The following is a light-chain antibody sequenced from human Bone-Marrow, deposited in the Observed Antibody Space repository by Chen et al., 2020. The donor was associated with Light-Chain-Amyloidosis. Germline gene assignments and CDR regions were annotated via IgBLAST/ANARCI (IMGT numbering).Light chain of an antibody. V-gene: IGLV3-21*02. CDR3: QVWDRSSDRPV. CDR1: NIGSPS. Sequence: SYVLTQPSSVSVAPGQTATTACGGNNIGSPSVHWYQQTPGQARLLVVYDDSDRPSGIPARLSGSNSGNTATLTISRVEAGDEADYYCQVWDRSSDRPVFGGGTKLTV. J-gene: IGLJ3*02. CDR2: DDS.